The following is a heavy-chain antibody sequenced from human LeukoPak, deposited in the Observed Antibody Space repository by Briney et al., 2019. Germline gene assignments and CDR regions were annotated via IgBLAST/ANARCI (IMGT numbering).Heavy chain of an antibody. CDR1: GFTFSSYT. CDR3: ARGSPLDSSGMSSYMDV. V-gene: IGHV3-30-3*01. D-gene: IGHD3-22*01. CDR2: ISYDGNNG. J-gene: IGHJ6*03. Sequence: GGSLRLSCAASGFTFSSYTIHWVRQAPGKGLEWVAVISYDGNNGYYADSVKGRFTISRDNSKNTLYLQMNSLRAEDTAVYYCARGSPLDSSGMSSYMDVWGKGTTVTVSS.